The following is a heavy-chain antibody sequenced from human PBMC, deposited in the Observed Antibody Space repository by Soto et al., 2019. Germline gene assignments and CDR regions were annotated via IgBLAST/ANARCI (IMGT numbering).Heavy chain of an antibody. CDR3: AKLGPYYDYVWGSYRSHAFDI. Sequence: GGSLRLSCAASGFTFSSYAMSWVRQAPGKGLEWVSAISGSGGSTYYADSVKGRFTISRDNSKNTLYLQMNSLRAEDTAVYYCAKLGPYYDYVWGSYRSHAFDIWGQGTMVTVSS. CDR2: ISGSGGST. V-gene: IGHV3-23*01. J-gene: IGHJ3*02. D-gene: IGHD3-16*02. CDR1: GFTFSSYA.